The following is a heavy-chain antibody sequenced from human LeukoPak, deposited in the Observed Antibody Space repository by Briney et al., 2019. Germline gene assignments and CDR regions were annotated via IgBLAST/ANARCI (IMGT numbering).Heavy chain of an antibody. Sequence: ASVKVSCKASGYTFTSYDINWVRQATGQGLGWMGWMNPNSGNTSYAQKFQGRVTITRNTSTSTAYMELSSLRSEDTAVYYCARGLPDYDFWSGYSNYYFYYYMDVWGKGTTVTVSS. D-gene: IGHD3-3*01. CDR2: MNPNSGNT. CDR3: ARGLPDYDFWSGYSNYYFYYYMDV. J-gene: IGHJ6*03. CDR1: GYTFTSYD. V-gene: IGHV1-8*03.